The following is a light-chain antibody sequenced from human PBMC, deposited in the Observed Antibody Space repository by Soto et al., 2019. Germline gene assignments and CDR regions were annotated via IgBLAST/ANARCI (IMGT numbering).Light chain of an antibody. CDR1: QDIRNY. CDR2: DAC. Sequence: DIQMTQSPSSLSASVGDRVTITCQASQDIRNYLNSYQEKPGKAPKLLIYDACYLETGVPWRFSGSGSGTAFNFTISSVQPEELAASYCPHPQNLPPCTVGQGTKIEIK. J-gene: IGKJ2*02. CDR3: PHPQNLPPCT. V-gene: IGKV1-33*01.